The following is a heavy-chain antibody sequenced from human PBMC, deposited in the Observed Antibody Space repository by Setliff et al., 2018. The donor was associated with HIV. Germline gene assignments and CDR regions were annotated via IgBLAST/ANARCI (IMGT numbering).Heavy chain of an antibody. CDR3: ARGGTHYDFWSGYRLGYFDL. V-gene: IGHV7-4-1*02. CDR2: INTNTGNP. J-gene: IGHJ2*01. CDR1: GYSFADYA. Sequence: GASVKVSCKASGYSFADYAMNWVRQAPRQGLEWMGYINTNTGNPTYAQGFTGRFVFSFDTSVTTAYLQITGLRTEDTAVYFCARGGTHYDFWSGYRLGYFDLWGRGTQVTVSS. D-gene: IGHD3-3*01.